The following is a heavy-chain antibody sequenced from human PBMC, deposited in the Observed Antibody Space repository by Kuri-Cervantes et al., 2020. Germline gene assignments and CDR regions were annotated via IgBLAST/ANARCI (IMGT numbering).Heavy chain of an antibody. CDR2: INPNSGGT. V-gene: IGHV1-2*04. J-gene: IGHJ4*02. CDR3: ASRYYDSSPLAPFDY. CDR1: GYTFTGYY. Sequence: ASVKVSCKASGYTFTGYYMHWVRQAPGQGLEWMGWINPNSGGTNYAQKFQGWVTMTRDTSISTAYMELSRLRSDDTAVYYCASRYYDSSPLAPFDYWGQGTLVTVSS. D-gene: IGHD3-22*01.